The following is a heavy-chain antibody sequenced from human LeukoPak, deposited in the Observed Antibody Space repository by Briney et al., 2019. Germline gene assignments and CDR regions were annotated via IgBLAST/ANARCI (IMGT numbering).Heavy chain of an antibody. D-gene: IGHD6-19*01. Sequence: CVRQAPGQXLEWMGTIRTIVGIANYAQKFQGRVTITADKSTSTAYMELSSLRSEDTAVYYCARLVSGWYEEDYWGQGTLVTVSS. CDR3: ARLVSGWYEEDY. CDR2: IRTIVGIA. J-gene: IGHJ4*02. V-gene: IGHV1-69*02.